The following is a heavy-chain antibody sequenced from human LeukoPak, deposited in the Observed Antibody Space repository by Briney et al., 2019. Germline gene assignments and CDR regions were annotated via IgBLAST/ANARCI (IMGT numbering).Heavy chain of an antibody. D-gene: IGHD3-3*01. V-gene: IGHV4-59*02. CDR1: GGSVSSYY. Sequence: SETLSLTCTVSGGSVSSYYWSWIRQPPGKGLEWVGDIDHSGTTNYNPSLKSRVTISVDTSKNQFSLKLTSVTAADTAVYYCASGRVDYDFWSGYSHNWFDPWGQGTLVTVSS. CDR3: ASGRVDYDFWSGYSHNWFDP. J-gene: IGHJ5*02. CDR2: IDHSGTT.